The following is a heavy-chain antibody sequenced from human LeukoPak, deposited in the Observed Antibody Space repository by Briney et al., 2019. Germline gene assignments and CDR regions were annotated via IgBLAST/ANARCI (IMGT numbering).Heavy chain of an antibody. CDR3: AKGNNDFWSGYPRLSYFDY. Sequence: GGSLRLSCAASGFTFSNYGMTWVRQAPGKGLEWVAVISDSGRSTYYADSLKGRFTISRDNSENTLYLQINSLRAEDTAVYYCAKGNNDFWSGYPRLSYFDYWGQGTLVTVSS. V-gene: IGHV3-23*01. CDR2: ISDSGRST. J-gene: IGHJ4*02. CDR1: GFTFSNYG. D-gene: IGHD3-3*01.